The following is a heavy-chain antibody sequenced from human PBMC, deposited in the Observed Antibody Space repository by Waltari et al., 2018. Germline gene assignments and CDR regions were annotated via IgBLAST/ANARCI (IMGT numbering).Heavy chain of an antibody. V-gene: IGHV3-30*18. CDR3: AKDLGKYFDL. Sequence: QVQLVESGVGVVPPGRSLRLSCAASGFTFRSDGMHWVRQAPGKGLEWVAVIWYDGSNKYYADSVKGRFTISRDNSKNTLYLQMNSLRAEDTAMYYCAKDLGKYFDLWGRGTLVTVSS. CDR2: IWYDGSNK. CDR1: GFTFRSDG. J-gene: IGHJ2*01.